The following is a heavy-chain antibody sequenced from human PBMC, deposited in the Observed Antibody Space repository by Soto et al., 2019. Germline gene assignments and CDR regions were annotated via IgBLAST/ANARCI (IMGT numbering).Heavy chain of an antibody. V-gene: IGHV3-33*01. CDR2: IYYDGSNK. Sequence: QVQLVESGGGVVQPGRSLRLSCAASGFTFSSYGMHWVHQAPGKGLEWVAVIYYDGSNKYYADSVKGRFTISRDNSKNTLYLQMNSLRAEDTAVFYCASSQYSSSWYPFDYWGQGTLVTVSS. CDR1: GFTFSSYG. CDR3: ASSQYSSSWYPFDY. D-gene: IGHD6-13*01. J-gene: IGHJ4*02.